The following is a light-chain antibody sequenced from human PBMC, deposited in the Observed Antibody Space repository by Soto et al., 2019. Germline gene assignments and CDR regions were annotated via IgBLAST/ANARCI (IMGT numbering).Light chain of an antibody. J-gene: IGLJ2*01. Sequence: QSALTQPASVSGSPGQSITISCTGSDSDIGTYNYVSWYQHLPGKAPGLIIYEVTNRPSGISNRFSGSKSGNTASLTISGLQPEDDGDYYCSSFTISDILLFGGGTKLTVL. CDR2: EVT. CDR1: DSDIGTYNY. V-gene: IGLV2-14*01. CDR3: SSFTISDILL.